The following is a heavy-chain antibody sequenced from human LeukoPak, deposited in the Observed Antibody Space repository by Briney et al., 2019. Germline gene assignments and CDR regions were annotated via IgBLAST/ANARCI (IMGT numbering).Heavy chain of an antibody. CDR2: IYYDASNK. CDR3: ARDRSRYVDY. CDR1: GFTFRSSG. J-gene: IGHJ4*02. Sequence: PGGSLRLSCAASGFTFRSSGMHWVRQAPGKGLEWVAVIYYDASNKLYADSVKGRFTISRDNSKNMLYLQMNSLRVDDTAVYYRARDRSRYVDYWGQGTLVTVSS. D-gene: IGHD2-2*01. V-gene: IGHV3-33*01.